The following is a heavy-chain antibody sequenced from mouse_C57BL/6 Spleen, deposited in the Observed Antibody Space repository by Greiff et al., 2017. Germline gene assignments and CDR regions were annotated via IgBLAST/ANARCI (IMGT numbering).Heavy chain of an antibody. CDR1: GYSITSGYY. CDR3: ARGDSNYAMDY. D-gene: IGHD2-5*01. CDR2: ISYDGSN. V-gene: IGHV3-6*01. J-gene: IGHJ4*01. Sequence: VQLQESGPGLVKPSQSLSLTCSVTGYSITSGYYWNWIRQFPGNKLEWMGYISYDGSNNYNPSLKNRISITRDTSKNQFFLKLNSVTTEDTATYYCARGDSNYAMDYWGQGTSVTVSS.